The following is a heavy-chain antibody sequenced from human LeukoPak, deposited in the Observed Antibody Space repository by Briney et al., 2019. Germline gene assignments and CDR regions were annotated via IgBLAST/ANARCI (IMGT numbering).Heavy chain of an antibody. CDR2: IYYSGST. Sequence: MXSETLXLTCAVSGGSITNSYWWTWVRQSPGKGLEWVGEIYYSGSTNYNPSLKSRVTISVDTSKNQFSLKLSSVTAADTAVYYCARRNSSRGPYSYWGQGTLVTVSS. V-gene: IGHV4-4*02. D-gene: IGHD6-13*01. CDR3: ARRNSSRGPYSY. CDR1: GGSITNSYW. J-gene: IGHJ4*02.